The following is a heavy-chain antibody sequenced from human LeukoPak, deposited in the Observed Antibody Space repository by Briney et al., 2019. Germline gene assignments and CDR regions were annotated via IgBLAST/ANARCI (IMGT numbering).Heavy chain of an antibody. D-gene: IGHD6-19*01. J-gene: IGHJ3*02. Sequence: SETLSLTCTVPGGSISSYYWSWIRQPPGKGLEWIGYIYYSGSTDYNPSLKSRVTISVDTSKNQFSLKLSSVTAADTAVYYCARETIAVAGTGALDIWGQGTMVTVSS. V-gene: IGHV4-59*01. CDR2: IYYSGST. CDR3: ARETIAVAGTGALDI. CDR1: GGSISSYY.